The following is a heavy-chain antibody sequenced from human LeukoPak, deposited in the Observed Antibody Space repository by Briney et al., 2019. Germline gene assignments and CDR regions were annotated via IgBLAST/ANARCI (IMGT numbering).Heavy chain of an antibody. CDR3: AALWFGEFTVDY. V-gene: IGHV3-21*01. CDR1: GFTFSSYG. Sequence: GRSLRLSCAASGFTFSSYGMNWVRQAPGKGLEWVSSISSSSSYIYYADSVKGRFTISRDNAKNSLYLQMNSLRAEDTAVYYCAALWFGEFTVDYWGQGTLVTVSS. J-gene: IGHJ4*02. CDR2: ISSSSSYI. D-gene: IGHD3-10*01.